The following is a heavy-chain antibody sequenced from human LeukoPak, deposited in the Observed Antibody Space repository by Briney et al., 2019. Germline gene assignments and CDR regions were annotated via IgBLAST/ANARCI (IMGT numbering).Heavy chain of an antibody. CDR1: GGTFSSYA. D-gene: IGHD3-22*01. J-gene: IGHJ4*02. Sequence: SVKVSCKASGGTFSSYAISWVRQAPGQGLEWMGGIIPIFGTANYAQKFQGRVTITADESASTAYMELSSLRSEDTAVYYCARGLWHYDSSGYYVDYWGQGTLVTVSS. CDR2: IIPIFGTA. V-gene: IGHV1-69*13. CDR3: ARGLWHYDSSGYYVDY.